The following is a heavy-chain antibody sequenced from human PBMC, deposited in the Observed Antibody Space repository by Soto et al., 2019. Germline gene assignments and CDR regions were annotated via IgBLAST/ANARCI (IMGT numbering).Heavy chain of an antibody. V-gene: IGHV4-30-2*01. Sequence: QLQLQESGSGLVKPSQTLSLTCAVSGGSISSGGYSWSWIRQPPGKGLEWIGYIYHSGSTYYNPSLKSRVTRSVDRSKNQFSLKLSSVTAADTAVYYCARVSGVVAAPYFDYWGQGTLVTVSS. CDR1: GGSISSGGYS. CDR3: ARVSGVVAAPYFDY. J-gene: IGHJ4*02. CDR2: IYHSGST. D-gene: IGHD2-15*01.